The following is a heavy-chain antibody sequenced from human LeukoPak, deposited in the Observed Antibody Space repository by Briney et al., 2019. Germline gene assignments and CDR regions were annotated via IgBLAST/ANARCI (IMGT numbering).Heavy chain of an antibody. Sequence: PSETLSLTCTVSGYSISNAYYWGWIRQPPGKGLEWIGSLYHSGSTYYNPSLKSRVTISVDKSKNQFSLKLSSVTAADTAVYYCARDRRFRAFDYWGQGTLVTVSS. CDR1: GYSISNAYY. CDR2: LYHSGST. J-gene: IGHJ4*02. V-gene: IGHV4-38-2*02. CDR3: ARDRRFRAFDY.